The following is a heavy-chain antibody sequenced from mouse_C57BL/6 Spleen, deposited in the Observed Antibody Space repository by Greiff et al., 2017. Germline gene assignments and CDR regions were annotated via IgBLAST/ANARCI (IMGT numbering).Heavy chain of an antibody. J-gene: IGHJ2*01. V-gene: IGHV1-85*01. Sequence: QVQLQQSGPELVKPGASVKLSCKASGYTFPSYDINWVKQRPGQGLEWIGWIYPRDGSTKYNEKFKGKATLTVDTSSSTAYMELHSLTSEDSAVYFCARSITTVVPQYYFDYWGQGTTLTVSS. CDR3: ARSITTVVPQYYFDY. CDR1: GYTFPSYD. CDR2: IYPRDGST. D-gene: IGHD1-1*01.